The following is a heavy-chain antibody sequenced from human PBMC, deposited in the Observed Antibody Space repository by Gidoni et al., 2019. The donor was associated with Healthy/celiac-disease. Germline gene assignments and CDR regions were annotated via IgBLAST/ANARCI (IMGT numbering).Heavy chain of an antibody. V-gene: IGHV1-2*02. D-gene: IGHD1-1*01. CDR3: ARGDDAPNYYYYYMDV. CDR2: INPNSGGT. CDR1: GYTFTGYY. J-gene: IGHJ6*03. Sequence: QVQLVQSGAEVKKPGASVKVSCKASGYTFTGYYMHWARQAPGRGLEWMGWINPNSGGTNYAQKFQGRVTMTRDTSISTAYMELSRLRSDDTAVYYCARGDDAPNYYYYYMDVWGKGTTVTVSS.